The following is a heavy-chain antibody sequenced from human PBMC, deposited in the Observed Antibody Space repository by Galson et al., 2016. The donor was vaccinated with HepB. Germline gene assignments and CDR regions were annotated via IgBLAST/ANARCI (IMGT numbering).Heavy chain of an antibody. V-gene: IGHV3-7*01. D-gene: IGHD4-17*01. CDR3: ARSGEPS. CDR2: INQDGIEK. J-gene: IGHJ5*02. Sequence: SLRLSCATSGFTFSSYWMTWVRQAPGKGLEWVANINQDGIEKYYVGSVEGRFTISRDNAKKSLYLQMDSLRAEDTAVYYCARSGEPSWGQGTLVNVSS. CDR1: GFTFSSYW.